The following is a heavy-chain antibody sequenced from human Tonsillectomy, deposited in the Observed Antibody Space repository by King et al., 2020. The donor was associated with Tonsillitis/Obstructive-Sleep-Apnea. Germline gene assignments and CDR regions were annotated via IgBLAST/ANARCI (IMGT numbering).Heavy chain of an antibody. CDR2: VYYTGTT. CDR1: GASIISSSFY. CDR3: ARDRAESSGYPFEP. D-gene: IGHD3-22*01. J-gene: IGHJ5*02. V-gene: IGHV4-39*07. Sequence: LQLQESGPGLVKPSETMSLTCSVSGASIISSSFYWGWLRQSPGKGLEWIGNVYYTGTTYYNPSLKSRVTISVDTSKNQFSLKLASVTAADTAFYYCARDRAESSGYPFEPWGQGTLVTVSS.